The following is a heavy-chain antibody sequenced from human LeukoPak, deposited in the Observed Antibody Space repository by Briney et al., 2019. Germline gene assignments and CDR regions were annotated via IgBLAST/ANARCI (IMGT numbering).Heavy chain of an antibody. J-gene: IGHJ6*03. D-gene: IGHD3-3*01. V-gene: IGHV1-2*02. CDR3: ARVITIFGVAPHMDV. CDR1: GYTFTGYY. CDR2: INPNSGGT. Sequence: ASVTVSCTASGYTFTGYYMHWVRQAPGQGLAWMGWINPNSGGTNYAQKFQGRVTMTRDTSISTAYMELSRLRSDDTAVYYCARVITIFGVAPHMDVWGKGTTVTVSS.